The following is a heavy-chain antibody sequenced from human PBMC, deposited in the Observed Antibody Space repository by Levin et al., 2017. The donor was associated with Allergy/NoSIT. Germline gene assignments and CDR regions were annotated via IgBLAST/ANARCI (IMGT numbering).Heavy chain of an antibody. D-gene: IGHD3-10*01. Sequence: GGSLRLSCKASGYTFTDYYMHWVRQAPGQGLEWMGRINPNSGGTNYAQNFQGRVTMTRDTSISTAYMELSSLRSDDTAVYYCTRSGTYGSGSYNVYWGQGTQVTVSS. CDR3: TRSGTYGSGSYNVY. J-gene: IGHJ4*02. CDR2: INPNSGGT. V-gene: IGHV1-2*06. CDR1: GYTFTDYY.